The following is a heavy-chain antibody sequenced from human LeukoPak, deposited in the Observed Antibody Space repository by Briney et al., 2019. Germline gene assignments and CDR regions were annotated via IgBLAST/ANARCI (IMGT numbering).Heavy chain of an antibody. CDR1: GGSISSSSYY. CDR3: ARFSSSGSYYVY. D-gene: IGHD3-10*01. J-gene: IGHJ4*02. Sequence: SETLSLTCTVSGGSISSSSYYWGWIRQPPGKGLEWIGEIYHSGSTNYNPSLKSRVTISVDKSKNQFSLKLSSVTAADTAVYYCARFSSSGSYYVYWGQGTLVTVSS. CDR2: IYHSGST. V-gene: IGHV4-39*07.